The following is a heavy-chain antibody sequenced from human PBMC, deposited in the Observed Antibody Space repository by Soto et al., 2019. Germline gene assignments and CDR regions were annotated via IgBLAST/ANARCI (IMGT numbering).Heavy chain of an antibody. D-gene: IGHD6-19*01. CDR2: IIPIFGTA. CDR3: AREKEGIAVAGTPGFDY. Sequence: QVQLVQSGAEAKKPGSSVKVSCKASGGTFSSYAISWVRQAPGRGLEWMGGIIPIFGTANYAQKFQGRVTITADESTSTAYMELSSLRSEDTAVYYCAREKEGIAVAGTPGFDYWGQGTLVTVSS. J-gene: IGHJ4*02. V-gene: IGHV1-69*01. CDR1: GGTFSSYA.